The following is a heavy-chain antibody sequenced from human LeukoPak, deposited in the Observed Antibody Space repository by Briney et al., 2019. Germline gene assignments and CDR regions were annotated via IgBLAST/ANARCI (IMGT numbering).Heavy chain of an antibody. J-gene: IGHJ5*02. D-gene: IGHD1-26*01. CDR3: ARARGSYGRNWFDP. CDR2: IIPIFGTA. V-gene: IGHV1-69*13. Sequence: ASVKVSCKASGGTFSSYAISWVRQAPGQGLEWMGGIIPIFGTANYAQKFQGRVTITADESTSTAYMELSSLRSEDTAVYYCARARGSYGRNWFDPWGQGTLVTVSS. CDR1: GGTFSSYA.